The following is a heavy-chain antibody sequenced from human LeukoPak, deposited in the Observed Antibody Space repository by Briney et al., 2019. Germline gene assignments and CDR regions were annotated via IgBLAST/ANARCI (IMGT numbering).Heavy chain of an antibody. CDR2: ISAYNGNT. CDR3: ATLRLVGATVRGFDP. Sequence: GASVKVSCKASGYTFTSYGISWVRQAPGQGLEWMGWISAYNGNTNYAQKLQGRVTMTTDTSTSTAYMELRSLRSDDTAVYYCATLRLVGATVRGFDPWGQGTLVTVSS. J-gene: IGHJ5*02. V-gene: IGHV1-18*01. D-gene: IGHD1-26*01. CDR1: GYTFTSYG.